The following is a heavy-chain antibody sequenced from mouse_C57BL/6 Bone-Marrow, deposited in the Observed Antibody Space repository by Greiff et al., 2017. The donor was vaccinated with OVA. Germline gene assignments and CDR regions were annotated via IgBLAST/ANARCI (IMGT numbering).Heavy chain of an antibody. J-gene: IGHJ3*01. CDR1: GYTFTSYW. V-gene: IGHV1-74*01. Sequence: QVQLQQSGAELVKPGASVKVSCKASGYTFTSYWMHWVKQRPGQGLEWIGRIHPSDSDTNYNQKFKGKATLTVDKSSSTAYMQLSSLTSEDSAVYYCAIPLLRFLFAYWGQGTLVTVSA. D-gene: IGHD1-1*01. CDR2: IHPSDSDT. CDR3: AIPLLRFLFAY.